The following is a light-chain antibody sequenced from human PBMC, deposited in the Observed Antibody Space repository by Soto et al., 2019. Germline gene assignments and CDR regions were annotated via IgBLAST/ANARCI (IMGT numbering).Light chain of an antibody. V-gene: IGLV2-23*01. CDR1: SSDVGSYNL. CDR2: EGS. Sequence: QSALTQPASVSGSPGQSITISCTGTSSDVGSYNLVSWYQQYPDKAPKLMIYEGSKRPSGVPNRFSGPKSGNTAYLTISGLLSEDEAHYHCCSYAGSSVSLWVFGGGTKVTVL. CDR3: CSYAGSSVSLWV. J-gene: IGLJ3*02.